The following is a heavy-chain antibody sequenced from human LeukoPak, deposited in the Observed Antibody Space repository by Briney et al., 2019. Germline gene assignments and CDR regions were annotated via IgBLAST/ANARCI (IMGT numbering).Heavy chain of an antibody. CDR3: ARGSGSFPR. D-gene: IGHD3-10*01. CDR1: GFTFSSYS. J-gene: IGHJ4*02. Sequence: PGGSLRLSCAASGFTFSSYSMNWVRQAPGKGLEWVSSISSSSSYIYYADSVKGRLTISRDNAKNSLDLQMNSLRAEDTAVYYCARGSGSFPRWGQGTLVTVSS. CDR2: ISSSSSYI. V-gene: IGHV3-21*01.